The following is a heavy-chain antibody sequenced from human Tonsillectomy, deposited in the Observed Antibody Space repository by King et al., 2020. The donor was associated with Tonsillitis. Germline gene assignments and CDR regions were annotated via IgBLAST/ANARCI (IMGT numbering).Heavy chain of an antibody. CDR3: ARDGGVGGTFAFDI. J-gene: IGHJ3*02. CDR2: INANNGGT. V-gene: IGHV1-2*02. CDR1: GYTFTNYY. D-gene: IGHD1-26*01. Sequence: QLVQSGAEVKKPEASVKVSCQASGYTFTNYYMHWVRQAPGQGLEWMGWINANNGGTNYAQTFQGRVTMTRDTSISTAYMELSRLRSDDTAVYYCARDGGVGGTFAFDIWGQGTMVTVSS.